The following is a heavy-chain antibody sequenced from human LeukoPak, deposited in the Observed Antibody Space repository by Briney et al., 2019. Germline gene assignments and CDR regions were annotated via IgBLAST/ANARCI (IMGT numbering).Heavy chain of an antibody. CDR1: GFSFSNYA. CDR2: ISGGGGT. D-gene: IGHD1-1*01. CDR3: AKANWVSNVDSVW. Sequence: GGSLRLSCAASGFSFSNYAMSWVRQAPARGPEWVSSISGGGGTLYSDSAMGGCTIASDDYRNKVHLQMNNLRVEDTAIYYCAKANWVSNVDSVWWGQRTQVSDCS. J-gene: IGHJ4*02. V-gene: IGHV3-23*01.